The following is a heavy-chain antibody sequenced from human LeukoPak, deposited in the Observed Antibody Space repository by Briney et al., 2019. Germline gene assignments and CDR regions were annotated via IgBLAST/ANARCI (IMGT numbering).Heavy chain of an antibody. V-gene: IGHV4-34*01. CDR2: INHSGTT. D-gene: IGHD6-19*01. CDR3: ARLGSAWSEADY. CDR1: GESFGGYY. J-gene: IGHJ4*02. Sequence: SETLSLTCAVYGESFGGYYWSWIRQPPGKGLEWIGEINHSGTTNYNPSLKRRVTISVDTSKNQRCLEVRSASAPETGAYFCARLGSAWSEADYWGQGTLVTVSS.